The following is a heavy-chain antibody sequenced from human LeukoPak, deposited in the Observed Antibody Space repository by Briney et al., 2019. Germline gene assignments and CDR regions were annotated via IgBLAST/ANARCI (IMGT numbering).Heavy chain of an antibody. Sequence: GGSLRLSCAASGFTFSSYSMNWVRQAPGKGLEWVSSINYSGNYIYYADSVKGRFTISRDNAKTSLYLQMNSLRVEDTAVYFCEKKKDPPPTAHPRGGSFNFGGREPLVP. CDR2: INYSGNYI. CDR1: GFTFSSYS. D-gene: IGHD3-16*01. V-gene: IGHV3-21*01. J-gene: IGHJ4*02. CDR3: EKKKDPPPTAHPRGGSFNF.